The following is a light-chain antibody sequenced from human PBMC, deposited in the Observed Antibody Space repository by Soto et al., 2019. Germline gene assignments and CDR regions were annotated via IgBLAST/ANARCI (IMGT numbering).Light chain of an antibody. J-gene: IGKJ1*01. Sequence: AIQMTQSPSSLSASVGDRVTITCRASQAIRDDLAWYQHKPGKAPKLLIYAASSLQSGVPSRFSGSRSGTDFTLTISSLQPEDFATYYCLQDYIYPWTFGQGTKVEIK. CDR1: QAIRDD. V-gene: IGKV1-6*01. CDR3: LQDYIYPWT. CDR2: AAS.